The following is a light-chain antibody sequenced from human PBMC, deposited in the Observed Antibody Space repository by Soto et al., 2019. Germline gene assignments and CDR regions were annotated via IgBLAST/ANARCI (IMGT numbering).Light chain of an antibody. V-gene: IGKV3-11*01. Sequence: EIVLTQSPATLSLSPGERATLSCRASESISTYLGWYQQKPGQAPRPLIYDASNRATGIPARFSGSGSGTEVTLTISCLEPEDSAIYFCQQRSSGVTFGQGTRLEI. CDR3: QQRSSGVT. J-gene: IGKJ5*01. CDR2: DAS. CDR1: ESISTY.